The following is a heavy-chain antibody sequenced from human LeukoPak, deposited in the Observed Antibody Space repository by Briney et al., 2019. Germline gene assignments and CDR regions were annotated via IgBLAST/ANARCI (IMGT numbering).Heavy chain of an antibody. J-gene: IGHJ4*02. CDR2: IIPILGIA. V-gene: IGHV1-69*04. D-gene: IGHD5-18*01. Sequence: GASVKVSCKASGGTFSSYAISWVRQAPGQGLEWMGRIIPILGIANYAQKFQGRVTITADKSTSTAYMELSSLRSEDTAVYYCARESHSSNRPRSDYWGQGTLVTVSS. CDR1: GGTFSSYA. CDR3: ARESHSSNRPRSDY.